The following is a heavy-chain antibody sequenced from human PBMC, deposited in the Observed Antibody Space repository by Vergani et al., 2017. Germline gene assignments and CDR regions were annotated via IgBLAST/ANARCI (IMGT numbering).Heavy chain of an antibody. V-gene: IGHV3-15*05. CDR2: IKSKTDGGTT. CDR1: GFTFSNAW. J-gene: IGHJ4*02. CDR3: VRHHYGDYSDYFDY. D-gene: IGHD4-17*01. Sequence: EVQLVESGGGLVKPGGSLRLSCAASGFTFSNAWMSWVRQAPGKGLEWVGRIKSKTDGGTTDYAAPVKGRFTISRDNAKNSLYLQMNSLRAEDTALYYCVRHHYGDYSDYFDYWGQGTLVTVSS.